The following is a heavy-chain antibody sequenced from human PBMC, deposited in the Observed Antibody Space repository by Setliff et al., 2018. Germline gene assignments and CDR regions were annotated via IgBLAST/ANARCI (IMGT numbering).Heavy chain of an antibody. CDR3: VRDDADNYDAFDN. D-gene: IGHD3-22*01. CDR2: IKQDGSTK. V-gene: IGHV3-7*01. CDR1: GFSFSRHW. J-gene: IGHJ3*02. Sequence: GGSLRLSCVVSGFSFSRHWMSWVRQAPGKGLEWVADIKQDGSTKYYLDSVKGRFTISRDNAKRSPYLQMNGLRADDTGVYYCVRDDADNYDAFDNWGQGTLVTVSS.